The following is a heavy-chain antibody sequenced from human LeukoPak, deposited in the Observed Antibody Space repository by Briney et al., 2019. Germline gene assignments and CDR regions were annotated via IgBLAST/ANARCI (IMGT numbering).Heavy chain of an antibody. V-gene: IGHV4-34*01. Sequence: SETLPLTCAVYGGSFSGYYWSWIRQPPGKGLEWIGEINHSGSTNYNPSLKSRVTISVDTSKNQFSLKLSSVTAADTAVYYCARVPKAQQLVMDYYYYYGMDVWGQGTTVTVSS. CDR3: ARVPKAQQLVMDYYYYYGMDV. CDR2: INHSGST. J-gene: IGHJ6*02. CDR1: GGSFSGYY. D-gene: IGHD6-13*01.